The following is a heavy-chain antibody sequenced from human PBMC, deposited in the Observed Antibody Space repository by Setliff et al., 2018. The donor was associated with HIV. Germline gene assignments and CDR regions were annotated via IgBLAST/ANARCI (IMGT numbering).Heavy chain of an antibody. CDR2: INHRGST. D-gene: IGHD3-22*01. V-gene: IGHV4-34*01. J-gene: IGHJ1*01. CDR1: GGSFSDYY. Sequence: SETLSLTCAVYGGSFSDYYWTWIRQSPGKGLEWIGEINHRGSTNYNPSLKSRVTVSVDTSKNQFSLKLSSVTAADTAVYYCATTPYYYDSSEPFQHWGQGTLVTVSS. CDR3: ATTPYYYDSSEPFQH.